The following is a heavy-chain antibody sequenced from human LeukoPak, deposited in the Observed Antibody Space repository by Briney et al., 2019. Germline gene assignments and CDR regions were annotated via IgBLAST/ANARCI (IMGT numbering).Heavy chain of an antibody. CDR3: VKDQKPPHYYDSSGRFDY. Sequence: GGSLRLSCAASGFTFSSYAMSWVRQALGKGLEWVSAISGSGGSTYYADSVKGRFTISRDNSKNTLYLQMNSLRAEDTAVYYCVKDQKPPHYYDSSGRFDYWGQGTLVTVSS. D-gene: IGHD3-22*01. J-gene: IGHJ4*02. CDR2: ISGSGGST. CDR1: GFTFSSYA. V-gene: IGHV3-23*01.